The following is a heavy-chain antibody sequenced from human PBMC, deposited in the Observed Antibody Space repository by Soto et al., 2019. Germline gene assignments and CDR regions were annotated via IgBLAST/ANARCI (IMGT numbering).Heavy chain of an antibody. CDR3: VREGRGKKAGYNGLVSLGY. Sequence: QVQLVQSGAEVKTPGSSLKVSCTVSGSRFSNYVISWVRQAPGHGLEWLGRIIPIFNTTQYAQTFQGRVTITADKATKTAFLELSSLRSDDTAVYYCVREGRGKKAGYNGLVSLGYWGQGTLVTVSS. J-gene: IGHJ4*02. CDR1: GSRFSNYV. V-gene: IGHV1-69*06. D-gene: IGHD2-2*02. CDR2: IIPIFNTT.